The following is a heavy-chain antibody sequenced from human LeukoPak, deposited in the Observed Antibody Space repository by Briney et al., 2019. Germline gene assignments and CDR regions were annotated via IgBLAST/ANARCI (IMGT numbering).Heavy chain of an antibody. D-gene: IGHD3-3*01. J-gene: IGHJ4*02. V-gene: IGHV4-39*01. Sequence: PSETLSLTCTVSGGSISSSSYYWGWIRQPPGKGLEWIGSIYYSGSTYYNPSLKSRVTISVDTSKNQFSLKLSSVTAADTAVYYCARHRAPQLQWIFGVGPTPLFDYWGQGTLVTVSS. CDR3: ARHRAPQLQWIFGVGPTPLFDY. CDR2: IYYSGST. CDR1: GGSISSSSYY.